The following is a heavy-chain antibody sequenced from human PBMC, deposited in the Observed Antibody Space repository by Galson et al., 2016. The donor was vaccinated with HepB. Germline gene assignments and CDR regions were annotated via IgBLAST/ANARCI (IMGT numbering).Heavy chain of an antibody. CDR1: GFTFSSYR. Sequence: SLRLSCAASGFTFSSYRMNWVRQAPGKGLEWVANIRPDGSGKYYADSVKGRFTISRDNAKNSFYLQMNSLRAEDTAVYYCYGEQSSPWGQGTLVTVSS. CDR2: IRPDGSGK. J-gene: IGHJ5*02. CDR3: YGEQSSP. D-gene: IGHD4/OR15-4a*01. V-gene: IGHV3-7*01.